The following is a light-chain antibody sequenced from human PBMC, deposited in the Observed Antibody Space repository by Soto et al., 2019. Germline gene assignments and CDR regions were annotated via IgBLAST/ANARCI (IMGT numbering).Light chain of an antibody. CDR1: SSDVGSYNY. CDR3: CSYAGSYTLP. Sequence: QSVLTQPRSVSGSPGLSVTISCTGTSSDVGSYNYVSWYQQHPGKAPKLIIYDVSKRPSGVPDRFSGSKSGNTASLTISGLQAEDEADYYCCSYAGSYTLPFDGGTKVTVL. CDR2: DVS. V-gene: IGLV2-11*01. J-gene: IGLJ3*02.